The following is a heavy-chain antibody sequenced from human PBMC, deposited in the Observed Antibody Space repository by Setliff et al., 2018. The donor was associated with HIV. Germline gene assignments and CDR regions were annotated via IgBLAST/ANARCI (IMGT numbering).Heavy chain of an antibody. CDR2: ISGSGGVT. D-gene: IGHD3-3*01. Sequence: GSLRLSCAGSGFTFSLYSMNWVRQAPGKGLEWVSFISGSGGVTYYVDSVKGRFTISRDNAKNSLYLQMNSLRAEDTAVYYCARDDNYNFWSGYFVPQYYFDYWGQGTLVTVSA. V-gene: IGHV3-21*01. CDR3: ARDDNYNFWSGYFVPQYYFDY. J-gene: IGHJ4*02. CDR1: GFTFSLYS.